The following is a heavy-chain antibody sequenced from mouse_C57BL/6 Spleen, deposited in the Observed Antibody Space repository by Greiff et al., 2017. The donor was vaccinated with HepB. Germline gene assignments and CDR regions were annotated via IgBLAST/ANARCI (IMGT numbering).Heavy chain of an antibody. D-gene: IGHD1-1*01. V-gene: IGHV7-1*01. CDR2: SRNKANDYTT. CDR1: GFTFSDFY. J-gene: IGHJ1*03. CDR3: ARDALYYYGSSDWYFDV. Sequence: EVHLVDSGGGLVQSGRSLRLSCATSGFTFSDFYMEWVRQAPGKGLEWIAASRNKANDYTTEYSASVKGRFIVSRDTSQSILYLQMNALRAEDTAIYYCARDALYYYGSSDWYFDVWGTGTTVTVSS.